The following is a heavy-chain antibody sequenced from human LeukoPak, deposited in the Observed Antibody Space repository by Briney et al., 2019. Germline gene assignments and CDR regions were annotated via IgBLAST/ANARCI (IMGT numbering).Heavy chain of an antibody. CDR3: TRVNTAMVLDY. CDR2: ISSKAYGGTT. D-gene: IGHD5-18*01. V-gene: IGHV3-49*03. Sequence: QAGGSLRLSCTASGFTFGDYAMSWFRQAPGKGLEWVGFISSKAYGGTTEYAASVKGRFTISRDDSKSIAYLQMNSLKTEDTAVYYCTRVNTAMVLDYWGQGTLVTVSS. J-gene: IGHJ4*02. CDR1: GFTFGDYA.